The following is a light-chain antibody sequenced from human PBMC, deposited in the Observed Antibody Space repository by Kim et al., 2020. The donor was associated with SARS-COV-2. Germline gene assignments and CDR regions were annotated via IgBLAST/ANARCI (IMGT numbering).Light chain of an antibody. V-gene: IGKV3-20*01. J-gene: IGKJ1*01. CDR1: QSLSINY. CDR3: QQYCSSPWT. CDR2: GAS. Sequence: EIVLTQSPGTLSLSPGERATLSCRASQSLSINYLAWYQQTPGQAPRLVIYGASSRAAGIPDRFSGSGSGTDFTLTISRLEPDDFAVYYCQQYCSSPWTFGPGTKVDIK.